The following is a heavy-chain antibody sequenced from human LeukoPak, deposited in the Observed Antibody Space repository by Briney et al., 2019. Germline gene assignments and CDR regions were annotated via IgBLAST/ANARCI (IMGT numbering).Heavy chain of an antibody. D-gene: IGHD4-17*01. V-gene: IGHV1-2*02. Sequence: GATVKVSCKASGYTFTGYYMHWVRQAPGQGLEWMGWINPNSGGTNYAQKFQGRVTMTRDTSISTAYMELSRLRSDDTAVYYCARESGMTTVSRGWFDPWGQGTLVTVSS. J-gene: IGHJ5*02. CDR2: INPNSGGT. CDR3: ARESGMTTVSRGWFDP. CDR1: GYTFTGYY.